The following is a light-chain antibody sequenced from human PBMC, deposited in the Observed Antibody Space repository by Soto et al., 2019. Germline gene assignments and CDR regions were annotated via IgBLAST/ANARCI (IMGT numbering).Light chain of an antibody. V-gene: IGLV1-44*01. Sequence: QPVLTQPPSASATPGQRVTISCSGGNSNIGSNAVNWYQQFPGTAPKLLISFNDQRPSGVPDRFSGSKSGTSASLAISGLQSEDEADYYCAAWDDSLNGRVFGGGTQLTVL. CDR3: AAWDDSLNGRV. CDR1: NSNIGSNA. J-gene: IGLJ7*01. CDR2: FND.